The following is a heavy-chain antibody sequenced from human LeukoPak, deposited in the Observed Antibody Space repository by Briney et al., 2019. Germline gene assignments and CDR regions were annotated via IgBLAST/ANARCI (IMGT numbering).Heavy chain of an antibody. V-gene: IGHV1-2*02. CDR2: FNPHKGYT. D-gene: IGHD3-16*02. CDR1: GFTFTSDYY. J-gene: IGHJ4*02. CDR3: VREGNDLLSKNFHC. Sequence: ASVKVSCKASGFTFTSDYYLHWVRQAPGQGLEWMGYFNPHKGYTSSPQKFQGRITMTTDTSISAVYMELSSLISDDMAIYYCVREGNDLLSKNFHCWGQGTLVTVSS.